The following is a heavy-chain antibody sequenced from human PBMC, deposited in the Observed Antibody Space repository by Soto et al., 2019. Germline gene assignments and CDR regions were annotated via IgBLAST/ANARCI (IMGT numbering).Heavy chain of an antibody. Sequence: QVQLQESGPGLVKPSETLSLTCTVSGGSISSYYWSWIRQPPGKGLEWIGYIYYSGSTNYNPSLKSRVTMSVSTSKTQLSLKLSSVPAADTAVYYCASRYGGNFDYWGQGTLVTVSS. V-gene: IGHV4-59*01. J-gene: IGHJ4*02. D-gene: IGHD1-26*01. CDR3: ASRYGGNFDY. CDR2: IYYSGST. CDR1: GGSISSYY.